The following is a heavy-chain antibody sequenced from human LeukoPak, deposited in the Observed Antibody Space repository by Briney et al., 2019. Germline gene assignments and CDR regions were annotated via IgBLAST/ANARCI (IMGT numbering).Heavy chain of an antibody. CDR1: GDSISSSRYY. D-gene: IGHD3-22*01. J-gene: IGHJ4*02. CDR2: IFYSGST. CDR3: ARGLGVSSGYYDSSGIFDY. Sequence: TSETLSLTCTVSGDSISSSRYYWGWIRQPPGKGLEWIGSIFYSGSTYYNPSLKSRVTISVITSKNQFSLKLSSVTAADTAVYYCARGLGVSSGYYDSSGIFDYWGQGTLVTVSS. V-gene: IGHV4-39*07.